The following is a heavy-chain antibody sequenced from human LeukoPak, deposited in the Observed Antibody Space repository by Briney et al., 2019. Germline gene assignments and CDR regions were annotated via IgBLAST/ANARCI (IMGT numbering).Heavy chain of an antibody. Sequence: GSLRLSCAASGFTFSSYAMSWVRQAPGKGLEWVSAISGSGGSTYYADSVKGRFTISRDNSKNTLYLQMNSLRAEDTAVYYCAKVLGSWDDYYYMDVWGKGTTVTVSS. D-gene: IGHD1-26*01. V-gene: IGHV3-23*01. J-gene: IGHJ6*03. CDR1: GFTFSSYA. CDR3: AKVLGSWDDYYYMDV. CDR2: ISGSGGST.